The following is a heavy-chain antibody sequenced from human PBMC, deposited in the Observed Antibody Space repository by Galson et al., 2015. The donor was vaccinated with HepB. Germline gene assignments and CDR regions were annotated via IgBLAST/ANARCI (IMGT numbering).Heavy chain of an antibody. CDR1: GFTVNANY. J-gene: IGHJ2*01. CDR2: IYSGGST. Sequence: SLRLSCAASGFTVNANYMSWVRQAPGKGLEWVSVIYSGGSTYYADSVKGRFTISRDISKNTLFLQMTSLRAEDTAVYYCVRGSQWAPAADWYFDLWGRGTLVTVFS. D-gene: IGHD6-13*01. CDR3: VRGSQWAPAADWYFDL. V-gene: IGHV3-53*01.